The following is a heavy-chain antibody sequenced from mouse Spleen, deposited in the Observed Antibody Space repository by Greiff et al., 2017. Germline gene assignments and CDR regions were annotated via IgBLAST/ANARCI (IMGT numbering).Heavy chain of an antibody. CDR1: GYTFTDYY. D-gene: IGHD2-14*01. Sequence: EVKVVESGPVLVKPGASVKMSCKASGYTFTDYYMNWVKQSHGKSLEWIGVINPYNGGTSYNQKFKGKATLTVDKSSSTAYMELNSLTSEDSAVYYCARGDYRPYFDYWGQGTTLTVSS. V-gene: IGHV1-19*01. CDR2: INPYNGGT. J-gene: IGHJ2*01. CDR3: ARGDYRPYFDY.